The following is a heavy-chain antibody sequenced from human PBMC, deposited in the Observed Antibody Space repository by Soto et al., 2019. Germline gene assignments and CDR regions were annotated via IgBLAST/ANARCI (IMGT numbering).Heavy chain of an antibody. V-gene: IGHV4-4*02. CDR2: IYHSGST. CDR1: SGSISSSNW. D-gene: IGHD4-17*01. J-gene: IGHJ4*02. Sequence: PSETLSLTCAVSSGSISSSNWWSWVRQPPGKGLEWIGEIYHSGSTNYNPSLKSRVTISVDKSKNQFSLKLSSVTAADTAVYYCARGPTTVGPPHFDYWGQGTLVTVSS. CDR3: ARGPTTVGPPHFDY.